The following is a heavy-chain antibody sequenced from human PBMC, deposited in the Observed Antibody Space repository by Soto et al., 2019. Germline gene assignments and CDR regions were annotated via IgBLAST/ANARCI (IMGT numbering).Heavy chain of an antibody. CDR1: GGSFSGYY. D-gene: IGHD4-17*01. CDR2: INHSGST. CDR3: ARQSSYGWQLDY. V-gene: IGHV4-34*01. Sequence: SETLSLTCAVYGGSFSGYYWSWIRQPPGKGLEWIGEINHSGSTNYNPSLKSRVTISVDTSKNQFSLKLSSVTAADTAVYYCARQSSYGWQLDYWGQGTLVTVSS. J-gene: IGHJ4*02.